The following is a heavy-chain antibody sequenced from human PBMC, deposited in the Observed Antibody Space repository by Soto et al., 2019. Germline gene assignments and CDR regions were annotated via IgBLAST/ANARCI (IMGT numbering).Heavy chain of an antibody. Sequence: SETLSLTCTVSGGTISSGGYYWSWIRQHPRKGLEWIGYIYYSGSTYYNPSLKSRVTISVDTSKNQFSLKLSSVTAADTAVYYCAREYCSGGSCYSSGLDYWGQGTLVTVSS. J-gene: IGHJ4*02. CDR1: GGTISSGGYY. CDR2: IYYSGST. D-gene: IGHD2-15*01. CDR3: AREYCSGGSCYSSGLDY. V-gene: IGHV4-31*03.